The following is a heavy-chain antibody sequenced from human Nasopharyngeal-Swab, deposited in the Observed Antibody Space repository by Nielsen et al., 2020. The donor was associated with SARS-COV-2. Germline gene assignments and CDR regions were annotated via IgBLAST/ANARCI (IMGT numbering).Heavy chain of an antibody. V-gene: IGHV3-33*01. CDR2: IWYDGSNK. J-gene: IGHJ6*02. CDR1: GFTFSSYG. CDR3: ARGYGDYGMDA. Sequence: GESLKISCAASGFTFSSYGMHWVRQAPGKGLEWVAVIWYDGSNKYYADSVKGRFTISRDNSKNTLYLQMNSLRAEDTAVYYCARGYGDYGMDAWGQGTTVTVSS. D-gene: IGHD4-17*01.